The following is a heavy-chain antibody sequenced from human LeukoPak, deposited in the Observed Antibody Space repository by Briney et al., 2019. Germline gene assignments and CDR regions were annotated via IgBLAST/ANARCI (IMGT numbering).Heavy chain of an antibody. CDR3: AKTQGFFDH. J-gene: IGHJ4*02. Sequence: GGSLRLSCAASGFTFSNNGMTWVRQAPGKGMEWVTGISGSGDTTYDAGSVKGRFTVSRDNSKNILYLQMNSLRAEDTAIYYCAKTQGFFDHWGQRSLVTVSS. CDR2: ISGSGDTT. V-gene: IGHV3-23*01. CDR1: GFTFSNNG.